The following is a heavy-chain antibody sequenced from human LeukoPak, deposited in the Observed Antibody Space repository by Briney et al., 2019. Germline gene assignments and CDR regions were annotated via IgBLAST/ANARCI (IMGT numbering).Heavy chain of an antibody. Sequence: AASVKVSCKASGGTFSSYAISWVRQAPGQGLEWMGGIIPIFGTANYAQKFQGRVTITADESTSTAYMELSSLRSEDTAVYYCARDKLGGFDYWGQGTLVTVSS. D-gene: IGHD3-16*01. CDR2: IIPIFGTA. CDR3: ARDKLGGFDY. V-gene: IGHV1-69*13. J-gene: IGHJ4*02. CDR1: GGTFSSYA.